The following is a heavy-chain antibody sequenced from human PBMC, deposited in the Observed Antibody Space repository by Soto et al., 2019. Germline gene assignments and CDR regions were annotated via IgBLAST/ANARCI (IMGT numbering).Heavy chain of an antibody. CDR2: INPSGGST. CDR3: STDFEQLALDY. CDR1: GYTFTSYY. J-gene: IGHJ4*02. D-gene: IGHD6-13*01. V-gene: IGHV1-46*01. Sequence: ASVKVSCKASGYTFTSYYMHWVRQGPGQGLEWMGIINPSGGSTSYAQKFQGRVTMNEDTSTDTAYMELSSLRSEETAVYYCSTDFEQLALDYWGQGTLVTVSS.